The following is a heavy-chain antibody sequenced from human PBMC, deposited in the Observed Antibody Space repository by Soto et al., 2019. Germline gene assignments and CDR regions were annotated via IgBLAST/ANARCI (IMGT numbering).Heavy chain of an antibody. CDR2: IYVTGAV. J-gene: IGHJ5*02. D-gene: IGHD2-21*01. V-gene: IGHV4-31*03. CDR3: ARLRIATNNYKWFDP. CDR1: GAALNSGNYY. Sequence: SETLSLTCSASGAALNSGNYYWSWIRQGPGKGREWIGHIYVTGAVDYNPSLRDRITISQDTSERQFSLNLRLVTAADTAVYYCARLRIATNNYKWFDPWGQGTLVTVSS.